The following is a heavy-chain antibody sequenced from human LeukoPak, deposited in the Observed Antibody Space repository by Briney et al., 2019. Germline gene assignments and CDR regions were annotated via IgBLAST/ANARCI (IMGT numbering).Heavy chain of an antibody. CDR2: TYLGGST. D-gene: IGHD2-2*01. J-gene: IGHJ4*02. CDR3: ARSPHPPSYCSSTSCYSYYFDY. CDR1: GGSISSSSYY. Sequence: KPSETLSLTCTVSGGSISSSSYYWGWIRQPPGKGLEWIGGTYLGGSTYYNPSLKSRVTISVDTSKNQFSLELSSVTAADTAVYYCARSPHPPSYCSSTSCYSYYFDYWGQGALVTVSS. V-gene: IGHV4-39*01.